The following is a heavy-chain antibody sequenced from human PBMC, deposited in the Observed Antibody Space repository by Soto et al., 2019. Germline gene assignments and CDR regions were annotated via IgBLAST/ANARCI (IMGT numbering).Heavy chain of an antibody. V-gene: IGHV3-7*03. CDR1: GFTFSSFW. Sequence: GGSLRLSCAASGFTFSSFWMSLVRQAPGKGLEWVADIKHDGIEKYSVDAVKGRFTISRXNTKNSLYRQRNSLRAEDTAVYYCARGRGIYCSGTSCSNWFDHWGQGTLVTVSS. CDR2: IKHDGIEK. D-gene: IGHD2-2*01. J-gene: IGHJ5*02. CDR3: ARGRGIYCSGTSCSNWFDH.